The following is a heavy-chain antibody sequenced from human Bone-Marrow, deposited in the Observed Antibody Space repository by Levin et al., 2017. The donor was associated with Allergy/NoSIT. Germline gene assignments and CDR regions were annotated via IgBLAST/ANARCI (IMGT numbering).Heavy chain of an antibody. CDR1: GYTFTTYG. D-gene: IGHD1-1*01. CDR2: VSAYSGNT. V-gene: IGHV1-18*01. Sequence: VASVKVSCKASGYTFTTYGLTWVRQAPGQGLEWMGWVSAYSGNTNYALNLQDRVTMTTDTATNTAYMELTSLRSDDTAIYYCARGNFPYYYYGMDVWGQGTTVVVSS. J-gene: IGHJ6*02. CDR3: ARGNFPYYYYGMDV.